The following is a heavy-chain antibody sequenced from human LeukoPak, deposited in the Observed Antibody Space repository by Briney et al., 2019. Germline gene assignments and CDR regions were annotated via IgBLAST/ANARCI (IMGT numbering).Heavy chain of an antibody. CDR2: IKQDGSEK. CDR1: GIPFSSYW. CDR3: ARVSSYWGPFDY. V-gene: IGHV3-7*05. D-gene: IGHD1-26*01. Sequence: GGSLRLPCAASGIPFSSYWMSWVRQGPGKGLEWVANIKQDGSEKYYVGSVKGRFTISRDNAKNSLYLQMNSLRAEDAAVYYCARVSSYWGPFDYWGQGTLVTVSS. J-gene: IGHJ4*02.